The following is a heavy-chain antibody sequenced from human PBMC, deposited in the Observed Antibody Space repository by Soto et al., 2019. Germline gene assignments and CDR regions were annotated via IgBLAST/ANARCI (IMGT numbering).Heavy chain of an antibody. Sequence: LRLSCAASGFTFSDYYMSWIRQAPGKGLEWVSYISSSGSTIYYADSVKGRFTISRDNAKNSLYLQMNSLRAEDTAVYYCARLSSGYYYYGMDVWGQGTTVTVSS. CDR2: ISSSGSTI. J-gene: IGHJ6*02. CDR3: ARLSSGYYYYGMDV. D-gene: IGHD2-15*01. CDR1: GFTFSDYY. V-gene: IGHV3-11*01.